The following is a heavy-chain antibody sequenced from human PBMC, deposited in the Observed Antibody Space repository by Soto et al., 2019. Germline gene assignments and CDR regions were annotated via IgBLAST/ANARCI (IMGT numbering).Heavy chain of an antibody. CDR3: AKGYSGYVLSGFDY. CDR2: ISWNSGSI. D-gene: IGHD5-12*01. Sequence: PGGSLRISCAASGFTFDDYAMHWVRQAPGKGLEWVSGISWNSGSIGYADSVKGRFTISRDNAKNSLYLQMNSLRAEDTALYYCAKGYSGYVLSGFDYWGQGTLVTVSS. V-gene: IGHV3-9*01. J-gene: IGHJ4*02. CDR1: GFTFDDYA.